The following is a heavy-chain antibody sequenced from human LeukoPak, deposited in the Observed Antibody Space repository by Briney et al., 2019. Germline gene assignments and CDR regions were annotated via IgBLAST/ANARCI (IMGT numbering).Heavy chain of an antibody. CDR3: ARRKGSGSYYGYIDY. V-gene: IGHV4-34*01. CDR1: GFTFSSYA. J-gene: IGHJ4*02. Sequence: PGGSLRLSCAASGFTFSSYAMSWVRQAPGKGLEWIGEINHSGSTNYNPSLKSRVTISVDTSKNQFSLKLSSVTAADTAVYYCARRKGSGSYYGYIDYWGQGTLVTVSS. CDR2: INHSGST. D-gene: IGHD3-10*01.